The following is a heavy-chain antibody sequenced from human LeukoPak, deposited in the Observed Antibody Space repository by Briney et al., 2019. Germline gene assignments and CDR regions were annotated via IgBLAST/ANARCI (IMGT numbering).Heavy chain of an antibody. J-gene: IGHJ6*03. Sequence: ASVKVSCKAFGYTFTNYGISWVRQAPGQGLEWMGWISGYNGNTNYAQKLQGRVTMTTDTSTSTAYMELRSLRSDDTAVYYCARDYPAGLAGYYYYYMDVWGKGTTVTVSS. V-gene: IGHV1-18*01. CDR3: ARDYPAGLAGYYYYYMDV. CDR2: ISGYNGNT. CDR1: GYTFTNYG. D-gene: IGHD3-3*02.